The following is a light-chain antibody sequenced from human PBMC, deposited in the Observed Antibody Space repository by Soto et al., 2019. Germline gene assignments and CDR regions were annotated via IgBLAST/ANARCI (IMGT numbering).Light chain of an antibody. J-gene: IGLJ1*01. CDR1: SSDVGGFNS. Sequence: QSVLTQPRSVSGSPGQSVTISCTGTSSDVGGFNSVSWYQQHPGKAPKLMIYDVNKRPSGVPDRFSGSKSGTSASLAITGLQAEDEADYYCQSYDSSLSGSGVFGTGTKVTVL. CDR3: QSYDSSLSGSGV. V-gene: IGLV2-11*01. CDR2: DVN.